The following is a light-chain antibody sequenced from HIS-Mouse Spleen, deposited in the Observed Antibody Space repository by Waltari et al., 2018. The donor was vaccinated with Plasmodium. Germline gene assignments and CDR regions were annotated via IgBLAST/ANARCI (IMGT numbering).Light chain of an antibody. V-gene: IGKV1-33*01. CDR3: QQYDNLPYT. Sequence: DIQMTQSPSSLSASVGDRVTITCQASQDISNYLNWYQQKPGKATKLLIYDASNLEPGGPSRFSGSGSGTDFTCTISSLQPEDIATYYCQQYDNLPYTFGQGTKLEIK. CDR2: DAS. CDR1: QDISNY. J-gene: IGKJ2*01.